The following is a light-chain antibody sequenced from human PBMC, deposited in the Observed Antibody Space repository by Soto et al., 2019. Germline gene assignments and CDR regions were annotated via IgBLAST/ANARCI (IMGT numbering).Light chain of an antibody. CDR2: YNN. J-gene: IGLJ1*01. CDR1: NSNIASNT. V-gene: IGLV1-44*01. CDR3: AAWDDTLKRYV. Sequence: QSVLTQPPSASETPGQTVSISCSGSNSNIASNTVNWYQHLPGTAPKLLIYYNNQRPSGVPDRFSGSKPGTSASLAISGLQSEDESDYYCAAWDDTLKRYVFGTGTKLTVL.